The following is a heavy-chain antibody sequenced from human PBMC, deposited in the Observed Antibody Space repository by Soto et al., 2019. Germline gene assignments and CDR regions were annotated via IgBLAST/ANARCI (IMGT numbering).Heavy chain of an antibody. Sequence: GGSLRLSCAASGFTFSSYAMSWVRQAPGKGLEWVSAISGSGGSTYYADSVKGRFTISRDNSKNTLYLQMNSLRAEDTAVYYCANQGRDYDFWSGSKPFDYWGQGTLVTVSS. CDR1: GFTFSSYA. D-gene: IGHD3-3*01. CDR2: ISGSGGST. V-gene: IGHV3-23*01. J-gene: IGHJ4*02. CDR3: ANQGRDYDFWSGSKPFDY.